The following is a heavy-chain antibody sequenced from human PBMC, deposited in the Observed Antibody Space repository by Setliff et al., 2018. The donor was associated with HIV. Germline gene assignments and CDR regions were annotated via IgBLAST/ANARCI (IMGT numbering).Heavy chain of an antibody. J-gene: IGHJ4*02. D-gene: IGHD2-21*01. CDR1: GFTFGDYA. V-gene: IGHV3-49*03. Sequence: GGSLRLSCLTSGFTFGDYALSWFRQAPGKGLEWVAFIRSKVYGGTTEYAASVKGRFAILRDDSTSIAYLQMNSLKTEDTGVYYCSRSLGSYFGGGRYYNLPYFDSWGQGTLVTVSS. CDR3: SRSLGSYFGGGRYYNLPYFDS. CDR2: IRSKVYGGTT.